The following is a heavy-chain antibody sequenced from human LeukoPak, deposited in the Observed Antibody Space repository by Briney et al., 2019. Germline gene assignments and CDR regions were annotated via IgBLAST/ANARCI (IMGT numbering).Heavy chain of an antibody. D-gene: IGHD3-10*01. J-gene: IGHJ4*02. CDR2: INHSGST. CDR1: GGSFSGYY. V-gene: IGHV4-34*01. Sequence: SETLSLTCAVYGGSFSGYYWSWIRQPPGKGLEWIGEINHSGSTYYNPSLKSRVTISVDRSKNQFSLKLSSVTAADTAVYYCARMWVSPIPLWFGPQPGYFDYWGQGTLVTVSS. CDR3: ARMWVSPIPLWFGPQPGYFDY.